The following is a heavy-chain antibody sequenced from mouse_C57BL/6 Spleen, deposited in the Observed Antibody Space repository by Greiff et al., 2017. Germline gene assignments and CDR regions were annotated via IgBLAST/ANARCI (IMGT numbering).Heavy chain of an antibody. V-gene: IGHV3-1*01. CDR3: ARGGGGDYFDY. CDR2: ISYSGST. CDR1: GYSITSGYD. J-gene: IGHJ2*01. Sequence: DVKLQESGPGMVKPSQSLSLTCTVTGYSITSGYDWHWIRHFPGNKLEWMGYISYSGSTNYNPSLKSRISITHDTSKNHFFLKLNSVTTEDTATYYCARGGGGDYFDYWGQGTTLTVSS.